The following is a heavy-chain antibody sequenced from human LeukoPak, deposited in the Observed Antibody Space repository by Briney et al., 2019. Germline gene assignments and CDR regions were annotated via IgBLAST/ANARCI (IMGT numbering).Heavy chain of an antibody. V-gene: IGHV1-24*01. D-gene: IGHD5-12*01. CDR3: ATEGRRYSGYGGVGY. Sequence: GASVKVSCKVFGYTLTELSMHWVRQAPGKGLEWMGGFDPEDGETIYAQKFQGRVTMTEDTSTDTAYMELSSLRSEDTAVYYCATEGRRYSGYGGVGYWGQGTLVTVSS. CDR2: FDPEDGET. J-gene: IGHJ4*02. CDR1: GYTLTELS.